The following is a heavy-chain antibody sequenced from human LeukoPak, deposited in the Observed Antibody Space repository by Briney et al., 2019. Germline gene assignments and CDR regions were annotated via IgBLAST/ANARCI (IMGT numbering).Heavy chain of an antibody. CDR2: INPNSGGK. CDR3: ARVLGYCSSTSCKDTDY. Sequence: ASVKVSCKASGYTFTGYYMHCGRQAPGQRLERIGWINPNSGGKNYAQKFQGRVTMTRDTSISTAYMELSRLRSDDTAVYYCARVLGYCSSTSCKDTDYWGQGTLVTVSS. D-gene: IGHD2-2*01. CDR1: GYTFTGYY. J-gene: IGHJ4*02. V-gene: IGHV1-2*02.